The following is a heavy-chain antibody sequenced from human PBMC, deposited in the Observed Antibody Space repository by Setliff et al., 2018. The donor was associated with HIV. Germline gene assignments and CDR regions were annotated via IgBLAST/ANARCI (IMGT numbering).Heavy chain of an antibody. V-gene: IGHV4-59*01. J-gene: IGHJ5*02. CDR1: GGLMSGYF. CDR2: IYYTGNI. Sequence: SETLSLTCRVSGGLMSGYFWSWVRQPPGKGLEWVAYIYYTGNINQNPSLKSRVTISMDSSKRQFYLKLSSLTAADTAVYYCARETPAQTMIVVVPFDPWGQGTLVTVSS. CDR3: ARETPAQTMIVVVPFDP. D-gene: IGHD3-22*01.